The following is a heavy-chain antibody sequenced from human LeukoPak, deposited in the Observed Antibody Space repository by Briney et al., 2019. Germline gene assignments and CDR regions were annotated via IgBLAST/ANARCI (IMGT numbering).Heavy chain of an antibody. CDR2: TFYAGST. CDR1: GYSISSNHW. CDR3: ARIGPILGAAWVDY. D-gene: IGHD3-3*02. V-gene: IGHV4-28*01. J-gene: IGHJ4*02. Sequence: SETLSLTCAVSGYSISSNHWWGWIWQPPGKGLEWIGYTFYAGSTYYNPSLKSRVTMSVDTSKNQFSLRLSSVTAVDTAVYYCARIGPILGAAWVDYWGQGTLVSVSS.